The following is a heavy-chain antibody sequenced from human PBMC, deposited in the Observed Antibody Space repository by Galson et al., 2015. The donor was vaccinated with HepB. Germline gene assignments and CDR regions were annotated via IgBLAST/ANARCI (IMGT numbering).Heavy chain of an antibody. V-gene: IGHV4-61*02. J-gene: IGHJ2*01. CDR1: GGSISSGSYY. Sequence: TLSLTCTVSGGSISSGSYYWSWIRQPAGKGLEWIGRIYTSGSTNYNPSLKSRVTMSVDTSKNQFSLKLSSVTAADTAVYYCARGGEYYDFWSGPGNWYFDLWGRGTLVTVSS. D-gene: IGHD3-3*01. CDR2: IYTSGST. CDR3: ARGGEYYDFWSGPGNWYFDL.